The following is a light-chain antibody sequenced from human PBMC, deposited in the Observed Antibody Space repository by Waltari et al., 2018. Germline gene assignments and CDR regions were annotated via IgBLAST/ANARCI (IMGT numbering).Light chain of an antibody. J-gene: IGKJ3*01. CDR1: QGISSY. V-gene: IGKV1-8*01. Sequence: AIRMTQSPSSFSASTGDRVTITCRASQGISSYLAWYQQKPGKAPKLLIYATSTLQIGLPSRFSGSGSGTDFTLTISCMQSEDFATYYCQQYYSYPFTFGPGTKVDIK. CDR2: ATS. CDR3: QQYYSYPFT.